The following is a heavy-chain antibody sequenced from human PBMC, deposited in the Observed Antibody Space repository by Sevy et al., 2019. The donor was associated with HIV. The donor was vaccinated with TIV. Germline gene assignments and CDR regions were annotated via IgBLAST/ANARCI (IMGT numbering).Heavy chain of an antibody. CDR3: ARGDNTYYYDSSGYYGGGFDY. D-gene: IGHD3-22*01. CDR2: IWYDGSNK. CDR1: GFTFSSYG. J-gene: IGHJ4*02. Sequence: GGSLRLSCAASGFTFSSYGMHWVRQAPGKGLEWVAVIWYDGSNKYYADSVKGRFTISRDNSKNTLYLQMNSLRAEDTALYYCARGDNTYYYDSSGYYGGGFDYWGQGTLVTVSS. V-gene: IGHV3-33*01.